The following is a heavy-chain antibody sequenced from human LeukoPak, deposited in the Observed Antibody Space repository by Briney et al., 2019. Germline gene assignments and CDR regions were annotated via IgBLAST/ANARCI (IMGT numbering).Heavy chain of an antibody. V-gene: IGHV4-34*01. D-gene: IGHD4-17*01. CDR3: ARGIESYGDYGY. J-gene: IGHJ4*02. CDR2: INHSGST. Sequence: KPSETLSLTCAVYGGSFSGYYWSWIRQPPGKGLEWIGEINHSGSTNYSPSLKSRVTISIDTSKNQFSLKLSSLTAADTAIYYCARGIESYGDYGYWGQGILVTVSS. CDR1: GGSFSGYY.